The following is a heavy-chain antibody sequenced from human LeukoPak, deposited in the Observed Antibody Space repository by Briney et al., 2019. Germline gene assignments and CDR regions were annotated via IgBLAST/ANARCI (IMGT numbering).Heavy chain of an antibody. CDR2: INPNTAGT. J-gene: IGHJ6*03. D-gene: IGHD4-11*01. CDR3: ATSAGDYRAGHYYYMGV. CDR1: GYTFTGYY. Sequence: GASVKVSCKASGYTFTGYYFHWVRQAPGQGLEWMGWINPNTAGTNYAQKFLGGVTLTWDTSISTAYMELNRLTSDDTAVYYCATSAGDYRAGHYYYMGVWGKGPRSPSP. V-gene: IGHV1-2*02.